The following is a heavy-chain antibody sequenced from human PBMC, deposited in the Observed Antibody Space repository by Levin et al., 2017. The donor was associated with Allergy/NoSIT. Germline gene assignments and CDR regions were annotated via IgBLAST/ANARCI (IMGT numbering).Heavy chain of an antibody. CDR3: ARDSKYLQLPS. CDR2: ISQSGTTI. D-gene: IGHD1-1*01. V-gene: IGHV3-11*01. Sequence: GGSLRLSCAASGFTFSDFYMTWIRQAPGKGLEWLSHISQSGTTIKYAESVKGRFTISRDNAKTSLFLQLNSLRAEDTAVYYCARDSKYLQLPSWGQGTLVTVSP. CDR1: GFTFSDFY. J-gene: IGHJ5*02.